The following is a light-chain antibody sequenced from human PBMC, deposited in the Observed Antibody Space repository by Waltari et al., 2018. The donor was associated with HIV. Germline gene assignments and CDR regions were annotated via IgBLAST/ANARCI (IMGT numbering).Light chain of an antibody. Sequence: QSVLTQPPSISGAPGQRITVSCSGTSSNIGAGYDVHCYQQLPGTAPKLLLYKNKNRPSGVPDRFSASKSDASASLAITGLQAADEGDYFCQSYDTSLSAWVFGGGTRLTVL. CDR1: SSNIGAGYD. V-gene: IGLV1-40*03. CDR2: KNK. CDR3: QSYDTSLSAWV. J-gene: IGLJ2*01.